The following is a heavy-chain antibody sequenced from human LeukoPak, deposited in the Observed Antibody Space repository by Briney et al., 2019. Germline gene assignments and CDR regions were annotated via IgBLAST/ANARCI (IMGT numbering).Heavy chain of an antibody. CDR2: ISAYNGNT. D-gene: IGHD3-22*01. V-gene: IGHV1-18*01. J-gene: IGHJ4*02. CDR1: GYTFTSYG. Sequence: GASVKVSCKASGYTFTSYGISWVRQAPGQGLEWMGWISAYNGNTNYAQKLQGRVTMTTDTSTSTAYMELRILRSDDTAVYYCARDHSGIYYDSSGYSPGYWGQGTLVTVSS. CDR3: ARDHSGIYYDSSGYSPGY.